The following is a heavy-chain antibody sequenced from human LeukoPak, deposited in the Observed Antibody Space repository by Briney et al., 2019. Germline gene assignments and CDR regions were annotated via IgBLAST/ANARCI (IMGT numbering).Heavy chain of an antibody. CDR1: GFTSSSYG. Sequence: PGGSLRLSCAASGFTSSSYGMHWVRQAPGKGLEWVAVISYDGSNKYYADSVKGRFTISRDNSKNTLYLQMNSLRAEDTAVYYCAKKKGRYFDWSLFDYWGQGTLVTVSS. D-gene: IGHD3-9*01. CDR2: ISYDGSNK. CDR3: AKKKGRYFDWSLFDY. V-gene: IGHV3-30*18. J-gene: IGHJ4*02.